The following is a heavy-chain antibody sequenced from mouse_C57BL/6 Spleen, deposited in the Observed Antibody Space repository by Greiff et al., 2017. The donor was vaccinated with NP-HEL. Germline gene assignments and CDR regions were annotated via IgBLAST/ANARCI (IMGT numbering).Heavy chain of an antibody. D-gene: IGHD1-1*01. J-gene: IGHJ3*01. V-gene: IGHV5-4*01. CDR3: AREDYYGRGFAY. CDR1: GFTFSSYA. CDR2: LSDGGSYT. Sequence: EVQGVESGGGLVKPGGSLKLSCAASGFTFSSYAMSWVRQTPEKRLEWVATLSDGGSYTYYPDNVKGRFTISRDNAKNNLYLQMSHLKSEDTAMYYCAREDYYGRGFAYWGQGTLVTVSA.